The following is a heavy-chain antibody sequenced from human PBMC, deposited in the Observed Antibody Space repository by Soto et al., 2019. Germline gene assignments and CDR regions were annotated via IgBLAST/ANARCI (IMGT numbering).Heavy chain of an antibody. D-gene: IGHD2-2*01. CDR1: GSTFSIYA. CDR3: ARYSWGYCSSTSCPYGMDV. V-gene: IGHV1-69*13. CDR2: IIPIFGTA. J-gene: IGHJ6*02. Sequence: GALVKVSCKASGSTFSIYAISWVRQAPGQGLDWMGGIIPIFGTANYAQKFQGRVTITADESTSTAYMELSSLRSEDTAVYYCARYSWGYCSSTSCPYGMDVWGQGTTVTVSS.